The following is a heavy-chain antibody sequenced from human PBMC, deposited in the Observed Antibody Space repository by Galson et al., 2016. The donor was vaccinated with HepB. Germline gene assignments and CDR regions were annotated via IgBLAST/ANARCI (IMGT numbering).Heavy chain of an antibody. CDR3: ARAGAQPIIAATGDNWLDP. CDR2: ISPYTGNT. Sequence: SVKVSCKASGYTFPSYGVSWVRQAPGQGLEWMGWISPYTGNTNYAQNLQGRVTMTTDTSMTTAYMELRSLRNDDTAIYYCARAGAQPIIAATGDNWLDPRGQGTLVTVSS. D-gene: IGHD6-13*01. CDR1: GYTFPSYG. V-gene: IGHV1-18*01. J-gene: IGHJ5*02.